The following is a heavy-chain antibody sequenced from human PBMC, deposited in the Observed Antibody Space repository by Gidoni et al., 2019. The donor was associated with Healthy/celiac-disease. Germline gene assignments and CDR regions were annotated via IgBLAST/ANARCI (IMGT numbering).Heavy chain of an antibody. CDR3: AKDTGNYYDSSGLDY. J-gene: IGHJ4*02. CDR1: GFTFSSYA. D-gene: IGHD3-22*01. V-gene: IGHV3-23*01. CDR2: ISGSGGST. Sequence: ELQLLESGGGLVQPGRSLRPSCAASGFTFSSYAMSWVRPAPGKGLEWFSAISGSGGSTYYADSVKGRFTISRDNAKNTLYLQMNSLRAEDTAVYYCAKDTGNYYDSSGLDYWGQGTLVTVSS.